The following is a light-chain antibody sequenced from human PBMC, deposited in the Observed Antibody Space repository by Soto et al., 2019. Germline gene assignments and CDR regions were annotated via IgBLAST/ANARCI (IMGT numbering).Light chain of an antibody. J-gene: IGLJ3*02. CDR1: SNDVGRYNL. CDR2: DVS. CDR3: CSYAGSQTWV. Sequence: QSALTQPASVSGSPGQSITISCTGTSNDVGRYNLVSWYQHHPGKAPKLIIYDVSKRPSGVPDRFSGSRSGNTASLTISGLQAEDEADYYCCSYAGSQTWVFGGGTKLTVL. V-gene: IGLV2-11*01.